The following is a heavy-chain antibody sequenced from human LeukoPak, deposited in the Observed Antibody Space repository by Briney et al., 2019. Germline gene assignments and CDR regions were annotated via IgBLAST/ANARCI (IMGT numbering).Heavy chain of an antibody. Sequence: GESLKISCQGSGYSFPYYWIGWVRQVPGKGLEWMGIIYPGDSDTRYNPSFQGQVTISADKSISTAYLQWSSLKASDTAMYYCARHDYGDYVVRHWGQGTLVTVSS. V-gene: IGHV5-51*01. D-gene: IGHD4-17*01. CDR2: IYPGDSDT. CDR3: ARHDYGDYVVRH. CDR1: GYSFPYYW. J-gene: IGHJ4*02.